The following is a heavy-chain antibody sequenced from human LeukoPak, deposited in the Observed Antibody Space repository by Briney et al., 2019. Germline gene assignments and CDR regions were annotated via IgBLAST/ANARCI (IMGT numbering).Heavy chain of an antibody. V-gene: IGHV1-69*13. CDR2: IIPIFGTA. J-gene: IGHJ4*02. Sequence: GASVKVSCKASGGTFSSYAISWVRQAPGQGLEWMGGIIPIFGTANYAQKFQGRVTITADESTSTAYMELSSLRSDDTAVYYCARVYYYYDSSGFVDYWGQGTLVTVSS. CDR3: ARVYYYYDSSGFVDY. D-gene: IGHD3-22*01. CDR1: GGTFSSYA.